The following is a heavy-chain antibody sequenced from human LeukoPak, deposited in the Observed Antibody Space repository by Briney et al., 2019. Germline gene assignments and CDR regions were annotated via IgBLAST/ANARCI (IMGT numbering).Heavy chain of an antibody. Sequence: GGSLRLSCAASGFTFSSYSMNWVRQAPGKGLEWVSYISSSSSTIYYADSVKGRFTISRDNAKNSLYLQMNSLRDEDTAVYYCARDSTYYDFWSGYYPQYYYYGMDVWGQGTTVTVSS. CDR1: GFTFSSYS. J-gene: IGHJ6*02. D-gene: IGHD3-3*01. CDR2: ISSSSSTI. CDR3: ARDSTYYDFWSGYYPQYYYYGMDV. V-gene: IGHV3-48*02.